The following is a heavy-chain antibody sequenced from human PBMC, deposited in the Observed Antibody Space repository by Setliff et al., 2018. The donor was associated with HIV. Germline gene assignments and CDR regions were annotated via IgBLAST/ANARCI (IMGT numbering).Heavy chain of an antibody. V-gene: IGHV4-39*01. J-gene: IGHJ4*02. CDR2: IYYSGST. Sequence: SETLSLTCTVSGGSISSSSYYWGWIRQPPGKGLEWIGSIYYSGSTYYNPSLKSRVTISVDTSKNQFSPKLSSVTAADTAVYYCARSRRYCSGGSCGDGFFDYWGQGTLVTVSS. D-gene: IGHD2-15*01. CDR3: ARSRRYCSGGSCGDGFFDY. CDR1: GGSISSSSYY.